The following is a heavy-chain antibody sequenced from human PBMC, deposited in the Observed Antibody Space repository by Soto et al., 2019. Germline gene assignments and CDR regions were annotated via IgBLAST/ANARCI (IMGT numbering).Heavy chain of an antibody. Sequence: SETLSLTSAVYAWSFSGYYWSWIRQPPGKGLEWIGYIYYSGSTYYNPSLKSRVTISVDTSKNQFSLKLSSVTAADTAVYYCARDKQYYYDSSGHTVIYYFYGMDVWGQGTTVTVSS. CDR1: AWSFSGYY. D-gene: IGHD3-22*01. V-gene: IGHV4-34*09. CDR2: IYYSGST. J-gene: IGHJ6*02. CDR3: ARDKQYYYDSSGHTVIYYFYGMDV.